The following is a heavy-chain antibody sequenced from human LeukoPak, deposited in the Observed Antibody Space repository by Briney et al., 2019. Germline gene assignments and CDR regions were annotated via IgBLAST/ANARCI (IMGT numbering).Heavy chain of an antibody. J-gene: IGHJ4*02. CDR3: ATMVRGVPAED. Sequence: GGSLRLSCAASGFTFSNYSMNWVRQAPGKGLEWVSSISSSSSYIYYADSVKGRFTISRDNAKNSLYLQMNSLRAEDTAVYYCATMVRGVPAEDWGQGTLVTVSS. V-gene: IGHV3-21*01. CDR1: GFTFSNYS. D-gene: IGHD3-10*01. CDR2: ISSSSSYI.